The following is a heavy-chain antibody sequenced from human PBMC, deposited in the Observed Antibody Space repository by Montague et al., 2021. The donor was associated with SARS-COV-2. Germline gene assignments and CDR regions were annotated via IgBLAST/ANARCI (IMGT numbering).Heavy chain of an antibody. J-gene: IGHJ6*03. D-gene: IGHD3-10*01. CDR3: ARLRDGVVPSHILGVGPYYSYYYMDV. CDR1: GTSFSGYY. V-gene: IGHV4-34*01. Sequence: SETLSLTCAVHGTSFSGYYWNWIRQHPGKGLEWIGDINHGGSTKYSPSLKSRLTISADTSKNQFSLKLTSVAAADTAVYYCARLRDGVVPSHILGVGPYYSYYYMDVWGRGTTVTVSS. CDR2: INHGGST.